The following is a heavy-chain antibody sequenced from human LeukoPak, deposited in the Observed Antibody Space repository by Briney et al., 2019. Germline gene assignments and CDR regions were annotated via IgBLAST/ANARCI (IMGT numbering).Heavy chain of an antibody. Sequence: KPSETLSLTCTVSGGSISSYYWSWIRQPPGKGLEWIGYIYYSGSTNYNPSLKSRVTISVDTSKNQFSLKLSSMTAADTAVYYCVRHRQWLLFPDYWGQGTLVTVSS. V-gene: IGHV4-59*08. J-gene: IGHJ4*02. D-gene: IGHD6-19*01. CDR3: VRHRQWLLFPDY. CDR1: GGSISSYY. CDR2: IYYSGST.